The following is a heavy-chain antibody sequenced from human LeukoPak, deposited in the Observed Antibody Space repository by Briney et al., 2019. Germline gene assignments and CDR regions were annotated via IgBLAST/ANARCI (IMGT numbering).Heavy chain of an antibody. D-gene: IGHD5-12*01. CDR3: ASGLRSPFDY. CDR1: GGSISSSSYY. V-gene: IGHV4-39*01. J-gene: IGHJ4*02. CDR2: IYYSGST. Sequence: SETLSLTCTVSGGSISSSSYYWGWIRQPPGEGLEWIGSIYYSGSTYYNPSLKSRVTISVDTSKNQFSLKLSSVTAADTAVYYCASGLRSPFDYWGQGTLVTVSS.